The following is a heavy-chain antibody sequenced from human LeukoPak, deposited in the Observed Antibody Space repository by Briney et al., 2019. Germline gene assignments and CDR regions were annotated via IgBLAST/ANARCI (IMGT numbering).Heavy chain of an antibody. CDR3: ARGIPAEDY. V-gene: IGHV1-2*02. Sequence: ASVKVSCKASGYTFTNYHVHWVRQAPGQGLEWMGWINANSGATNYAQKFQGRVTMTRDTSISTAYMELSRLRSDDTAVYYCARGIPAEDYWGQGTLVTVSS. CDR1: GYTFTNYH. J-gene: IGHJ4*02. D-gene: IGHD6-19*01. CDR2: INANSGAT.